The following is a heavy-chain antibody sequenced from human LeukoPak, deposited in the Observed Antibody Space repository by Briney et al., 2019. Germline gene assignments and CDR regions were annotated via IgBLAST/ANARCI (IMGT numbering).Heavy chain of an antibody. V-gene: IGHV3-48*01. CDR3: ARDRYYVFWSGYSGESDAFDI. Sequence: GGSLRLSCAASGFTLSGYSMNWVRQAPGKGLEWVSYISSSSSTIYYADSVKGRFTISRDNAKNSLYLQMNSLRAEDTAVYFCARDRYYVFWSGYSGESDAFDIWGQGTMDTVSS. J-gene: IGHJ3*02. D-gene: IGHD3-3*01. CDR2: ISSSSSTI. CDR1: GFTLSGYS.